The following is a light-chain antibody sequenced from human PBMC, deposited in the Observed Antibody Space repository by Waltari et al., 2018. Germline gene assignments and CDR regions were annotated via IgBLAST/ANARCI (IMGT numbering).Light chain of an antibody. Sequence: DIVLTQSPATLSLSPGDRATLSCRASQSVSSNLAWYQQKPGQAPRLLIYDASNRATGIPARFSGSGSWTDFTLTISSLEPEDFAVYYRQQRGDWSRTFGPGTKVEIK. CDR2: DAS. CDR1: QSVSSN. V-gene: IGKV3-11*01. J-gene: IGKJ3*01. CDR3: QQRGDWSRT.